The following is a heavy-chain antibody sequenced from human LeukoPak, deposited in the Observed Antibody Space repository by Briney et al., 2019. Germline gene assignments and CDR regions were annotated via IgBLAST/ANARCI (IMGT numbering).Heavy chain of an antibody. J-gene: IGHJ4*02. CDR3: ARGSVGRQSAVY. Sequence: GGSLRLSCAASGFTFSSYAMSWVRQAPRKGLEWVSAISGSGGSTLDADSVKGRFTISRDNSKNTLYLQMNSLRAEDTAIYFCARGSVGRQSAVYWGQGTLVTVSS. V-gene: IGHV3-23*01. CDR1: GFTFSSYA. D-gene: IGHD2-15*01. CDR2: ISGSGGST.